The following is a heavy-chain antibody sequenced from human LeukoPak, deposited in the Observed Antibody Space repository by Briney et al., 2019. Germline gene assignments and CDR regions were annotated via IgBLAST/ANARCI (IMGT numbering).Heavy chain of an antibody. CDR3: ARVGQWPLDY. V-gene: IGHV1-69*04. J-gene: IGHJ4*02. CDR2: IIPILGIA. D-gene: IGHD6-19*01. CDR1: GYTFTSYG. Sequence: SVKVSCKASGYTFTSYGISWVRQAPGQGLEWMGRIIPILGIANYAQKFQGRVTITADKSTSTAYMELSSLRSEDTAVYYCARVGQWPLDYWGQGTLVTVSS.